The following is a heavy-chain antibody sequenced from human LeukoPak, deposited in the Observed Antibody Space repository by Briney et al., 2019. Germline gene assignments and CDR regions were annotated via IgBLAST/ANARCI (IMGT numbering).Heavy chain of an antibody. J-gene: IGHJ4*02. V-gene: IGHV3-30*02. D-gene: IGHD1-26*01. CDR2: IRYDETKT. Sequence: GGSLRLSCAASGFTFSSYGMHWVRQAPAKGLEWLAFIRYDETKTFYGDSVKGRFTISRDNPKNTLYLQMNSLRAEDTAVYYCAKSHLPNSYSGTYYCDHWGQGTQVTVSS. CDR3: AKSHLPNSYSGTYYCDH. CDR1: GFTFSSYG.